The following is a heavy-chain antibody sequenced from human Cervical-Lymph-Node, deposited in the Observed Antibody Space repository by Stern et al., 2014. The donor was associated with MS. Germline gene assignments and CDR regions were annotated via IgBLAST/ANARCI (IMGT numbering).Heavy chain of an antibody. V-gene: IGHV4-59*01. CDR1: GASITSYY. J-gene: IGHJ5*02. CDR3: ARATDL. CDR2: IYYSGTT. Sequence: MQLVESGPGLLRPSETLSLTCTVSGASITSYYWSWIRQPPGKGLEWIGYIYYSGTTNYNASLKGRVAISIDTSKTKFSLRLSSVTAADTAVYYCARATDLWGQGTLVTVSS.